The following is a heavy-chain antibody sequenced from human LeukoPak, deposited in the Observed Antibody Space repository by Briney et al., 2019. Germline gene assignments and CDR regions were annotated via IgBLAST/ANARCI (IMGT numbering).Heavy chain of an antibody. D-gene: IGHD3-9*01. Sequence: GRSLRLSCTASGFTFGDYAMSWVRQAPGKGLEWVGFIRSKAYGGTTEYAASVKGRFTVSRDDSKSIAYLQMNSLKTEDTAVYYCTRGVYDILTGQTWRQGTLVTVSS. CDR2: IRSKAYGGTT. J-gene: IGHJ4*02. CDR3: TRGVYDILTGQT. CDR1: GFTFGDYA. V-gene: IGHV3-49*04.